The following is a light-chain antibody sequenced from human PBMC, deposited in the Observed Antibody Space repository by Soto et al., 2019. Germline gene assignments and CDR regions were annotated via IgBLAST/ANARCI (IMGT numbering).Light chain of an antibody. V-gene: IGKV3-15*01. Sequence: EIVMTPSPATLSVSPVERATLSCRASQSVSSNLAWYQQKPGQAPRLLIYGASTRATGIPARFSGSGSGTEFTLTISSLQSEDFAVYYCQQYNNWPPGWTFGQGTKVDIK. CDR3: QQYNNWPPGWT. CDR2: GAS. CDR1: QSVSSN. J-gene: IGKJ1*01.